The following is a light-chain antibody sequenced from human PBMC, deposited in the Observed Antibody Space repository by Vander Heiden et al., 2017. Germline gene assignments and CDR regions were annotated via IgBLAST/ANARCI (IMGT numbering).Light chain of an antibody. J-gene: IGLJ2*01. Sequence: QSARTQPRSVSGFPGQSVTISCTGTSSDVGGYNYVSWYQQHPGKAPKLLIYDVTERPSGVPDRFSGSKSGNAASLTISGLRAEDEADYYCCSYAGSYTLLFGGGTKLTVL. CDR2: DVT. CDR3: CSYAGSYTLL. V-gene: IGLV2-11*01. CDR1: SSDVGGYNY.